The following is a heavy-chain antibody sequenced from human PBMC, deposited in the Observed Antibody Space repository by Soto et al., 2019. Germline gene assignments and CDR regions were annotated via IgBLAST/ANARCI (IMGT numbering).Heavy chain of an antibody. V-gene: IGHV4-59*02. Sequence: SETLSLTCTVSGDSVTGHYWSWFRQPPGKGLEWIGYIYYNGNINYNPSLRSRVTISVDTSRSQFSLKLSSVTAADTAVYYCAREGITGRKFQHWGQGTLVTVS. CDR1: GDSVTGHY. CDR3: AREGITGRKFQH. CDR2: IYYNGNI. D-gene: IGHD1-20*01. J-gene: IGHJ1*01.